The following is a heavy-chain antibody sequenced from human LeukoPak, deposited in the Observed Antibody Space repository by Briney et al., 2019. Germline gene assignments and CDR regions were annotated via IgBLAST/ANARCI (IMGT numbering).Heavy chain of an antibody. V-gene: IGHV4-34*01. CDR2: INHSGST. D-gene: IGHD2-2*01. J-gene: IGHJ5*02. CDR1: GGSFSGYY. Sequence: SETLSLTSAVYGGSFSGYYWSWIRQRPGQGLEWIGEINHSGSTNYNPSLKSRVTISVDTSKNQFSLKLSSVTAADTAVYYCATRVVVPAAPGVNWFDPWGQGTLVTVPS. CDR3: ATRVVVPAAPGVNWFDP.